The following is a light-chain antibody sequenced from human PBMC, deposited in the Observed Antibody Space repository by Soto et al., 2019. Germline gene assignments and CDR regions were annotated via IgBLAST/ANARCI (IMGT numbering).Light chain of an antibody. J-gene: IGLJ1*01. CDR1: SSDIGAYDY. Sequence: LTQPASLSGSPGQSITISCTGTSSDIGAYDYVSWFQQHPGKAPKLMISEVNNRPSGVSNRFSGSKSGNTAYLTISGLQVEDEAEYFCVSFTTTSTHVFGTGTKVT. V-gene: IGLV2-14*01. CDR3: VSFTTTSTHV. CDR2: EVN.